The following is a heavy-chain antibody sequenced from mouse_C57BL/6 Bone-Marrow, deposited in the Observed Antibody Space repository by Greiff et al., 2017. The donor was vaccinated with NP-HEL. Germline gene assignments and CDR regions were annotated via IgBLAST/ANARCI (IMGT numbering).Heavy chain of an antibody. J-gene: IGHJ2*01. CDR1: GFNIKDDY. CDR2: IDPENGDT. Sequence: EVMLVESGAELVRPGASVKLSCTASGFNIKDDYMHWVKQRPEQGLEWIGWIDPENGDTEYASKFQGKATITADTSSNTAYLQLSSLTSEDTAVYYCTTQLFDYWGQGTTLTVSS. CDR3: TTQLFDY. D-gene: IGHD3-1*01. V-gene: IGHV14-4*01.